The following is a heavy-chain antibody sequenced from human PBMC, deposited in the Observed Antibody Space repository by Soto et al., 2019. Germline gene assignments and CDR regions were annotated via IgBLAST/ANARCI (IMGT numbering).Heavy chain of an antibody. J-gene: IGHJ5*02. V-gene: IGHV1-46*01. Sequence: QVQLVQSGAEVKKPGASVRVSCKASGYSFTTYHIHWVRQAPGHGLEWMGIINPSRGSTHFAQNFQGRVTMTRDTSASTVYMEVSNLRSEDTAVYFCARGRRFGSGTYLADDWFDPWGQGTLVTVSS. D-gene: IGHD3-10*01. CDR2: INPSRGST. CDR3: ARGRRFGSGTYLADDWFDP. CDR1: GYSFTTYH.